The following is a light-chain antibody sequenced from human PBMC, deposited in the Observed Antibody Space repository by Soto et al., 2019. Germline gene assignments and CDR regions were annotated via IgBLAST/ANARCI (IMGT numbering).Light chain of an antibody. Sequence: QSVLTQPASVSGSPGQSITISCTGTSSDVGGNKYVSWYQHYPGKAPKLMICDVSNRPSGVSNRFSGPKSGNTASLTISGLQAEDEADYYCSAFTGTTYVFGTGTKLTVL. CDR2: DVS. CDR3: SAFTGTTYV. V-gene: IGLV2-14*03. J-gene: IGLJ1*01. CDR1: SSDVGGNKY.